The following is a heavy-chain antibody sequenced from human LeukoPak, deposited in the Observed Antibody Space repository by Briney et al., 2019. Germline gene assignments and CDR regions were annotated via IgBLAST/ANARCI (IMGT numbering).Heavy chain of an antibody. CDR1: GFTFSSYA. V-gene: IGHV3-23*01. CDR2: ISGSGGST. D-gene: IGHD3-16*01. J-gene: IGHJ4*02. CDR3: TKGYYDYVWGSYYFDY. Sequence: GGSLRLSCAASGFTFSSYAMSWVRQAPGKGLEWVSAISGSGGSTYYADSVKGRFTISRDNSRDTLYLQMNSLRAEDTAVYYCTKGYYDYVWGSYYFDYWGQGTLVTVSS.